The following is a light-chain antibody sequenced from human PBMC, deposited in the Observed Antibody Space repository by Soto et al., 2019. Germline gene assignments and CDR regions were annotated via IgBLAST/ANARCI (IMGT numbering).Light chain of an antibody. CDR3: QQLNSYPPFT. V-gene: IGKV1-9*01. CDR1: QGISSY. Sequence: DIQLTQSPSFLSASVGDRVTITCRASQGISSYLAWYQQKPGKAPKLLIYAASTLQSGVPSRFSGSGSGTEFTLTISRLQPEDFATYYCQQLNSYPPFTFGPGTKVDIK. CDR2: AAS. J-gene: IGKJ3*01.